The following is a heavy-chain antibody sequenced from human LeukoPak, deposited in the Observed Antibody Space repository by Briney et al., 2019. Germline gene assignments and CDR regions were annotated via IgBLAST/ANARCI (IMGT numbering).Heavy chain of an antibody. V-gene: IGHV3-48*04. CDR3: AELGITMIGGV. CDR2: ISSSGSTI. D-gene: IGHD3-10*02. J-gene: IGHJ6*04. CDR1: GFTFSSYG. Sequence: GGTLRLSCAASGFTFSSYGMSWIRQAPGKGLEWVSYISSSGSTIYYADSVKGRFTISRDNAKNSLYLQMNSLRAEDTAVYYCAELGITMIGGVWGKGTTVTISS.